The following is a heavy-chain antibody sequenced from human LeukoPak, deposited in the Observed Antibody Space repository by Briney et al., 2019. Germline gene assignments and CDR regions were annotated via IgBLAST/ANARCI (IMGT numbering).Heavy chain of an antibody. CDR1: GFTFSRYA. Sequence: PGGSLRLSCAASGFTFSRYAIHWVRQAPGKGLEWVALISDDGRKKYYADSVKDRFTISRDNSKKTLYLQMNSRRAEDTAMYYCTTGAFRVAPKYYFLVWGEGTLVTVSS. CDR3: TTGAFRVAPKYYFLV. J-gene: IGHJ4*02. V-gene: IGHV3-30*04. D-gene: IGHD2/OR15-2a*01. CDR2: ISDDGRKK.